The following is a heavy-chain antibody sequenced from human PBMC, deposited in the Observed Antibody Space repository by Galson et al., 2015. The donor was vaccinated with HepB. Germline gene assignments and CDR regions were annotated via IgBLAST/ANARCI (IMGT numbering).Heavy chain of an antibody. V-gene: IGHV3-30*18. D-gene: IGHD2-2*02. CDR1: GFTFSRYG. CDR2: ISYDGSNK. CDR3: AKDAGYCSSTSCYTGYYFDY. Sequence: SLRLSCAASGFTFSRYGMHWVRQAPGKGLEWVAVISYDGSNKYYADSVKGRFTISRDNSKNTLYLQMNSLRAEDTAVYYCAKDAGYCSSTSCYTGYYFDYWGQGTLVTVSS. J-gene: IGHJ4*02.